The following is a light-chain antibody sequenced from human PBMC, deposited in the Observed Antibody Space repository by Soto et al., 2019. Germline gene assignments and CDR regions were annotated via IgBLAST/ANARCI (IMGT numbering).Light chain of an antibody. CDR1: QSISSW. J-gene: IGKJ1*01. V-gene: IGKV1-5*01. Sequence: IQMNQSRSTLSASVGDRVTITCRASQSISSWLAWYQQKPGKAPKLLIYDASSLESGVPSRFSGSGSGTEFTLTISSLQPDDFATYYCQQYNSWTFGQGTKVDI. CDR3: QQYNSWT. CDR2: DAS.